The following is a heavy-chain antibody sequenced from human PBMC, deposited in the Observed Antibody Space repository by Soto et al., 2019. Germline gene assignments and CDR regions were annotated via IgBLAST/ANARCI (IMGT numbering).Heavy chain of an antibody. D-gene: IGHD1-1*01. Sequence: QVQLVESGGGVVQPGRSLRLSCAASGFTFSSYAMHWVRQAPGKGLEWVAVIAYDGRNKYYADSVKGRFTISRDNSKNTLYLQMNRVRIEDRAVYYWARELERVFDYWGQGTLVTVSS. CDR3: ARELERVFDY. CDR1: GFTFSSYA. J-gene: IGHJ4*02. CDR2: IAYDGRNK. V-gene: IGHV3-30*04.